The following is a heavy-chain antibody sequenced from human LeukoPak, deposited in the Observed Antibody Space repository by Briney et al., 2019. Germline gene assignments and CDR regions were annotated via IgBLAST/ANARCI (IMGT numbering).Heavy chain of an antibody. Sequence: SETLSLTCAVYGGSFSGYYWSWIRQPPGKGLEWIGEINHSGSTNYNPSLKSRVTISVDTSKNQLSLKLSSVNAADTAVYYCAGNRGLGRDYWGQGTLVTVSS. J-gene: IGHJ4*02. CDR1: GGSFSGYY. V-gene: IGHV4-34*01. CDR2: INHSGST. CDR3: AGNRGLGRDY. D-gene: IGHD4-23*01.